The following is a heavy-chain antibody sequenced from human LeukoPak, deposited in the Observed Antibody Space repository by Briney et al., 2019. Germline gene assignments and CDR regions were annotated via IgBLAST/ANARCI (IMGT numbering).Heavy chain of an antibody. CDR3: AREKYGGNYFDY. D-gene: IGHD3-16*01. V-gene: IGHV3-11*04. CDR1: GFTFSDYY. CDR2: ISSSGSML. Sequence: GGSLRLSCAVSGFTFSDYYMSWVRQAPGKGLEWVSYISSSGSMLHYADSVEGRFTISRDNAKNSLYLQMSSLRVEDTAVYYCAREKYGGNYFDYWGQGTLVTVSS. J-gene: IGHJ4*02.